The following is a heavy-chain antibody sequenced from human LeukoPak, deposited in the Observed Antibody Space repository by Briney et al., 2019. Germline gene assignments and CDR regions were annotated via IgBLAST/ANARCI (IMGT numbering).Heavy chain of an antibody. D-gene: IGHD2-2*01. J-gene: IGHJ4*02. CDR2: IIPIFGTA. Sequence: CSVTVSCQASGGTHSKYAISWVGPAAGQGREGMGGIIPIFGTANSVHKLRGRVTITPDESTSTAYMELSSLRSEDTAVYYCAQRSCSSTSCYARGGVVEWSLGSYWGQGTLVTVSS. CDR3: AQRSCSSTSCYARGGVVEWSLGSY. V-gene: IGHV1-69*13. CDR1: GGTHSKYA.